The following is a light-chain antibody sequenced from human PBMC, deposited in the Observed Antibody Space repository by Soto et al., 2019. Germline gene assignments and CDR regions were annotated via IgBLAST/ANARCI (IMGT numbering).Light chain of an antibody. J-gene: IGLJ2*01. Sequence: QSALTQPASVSGSPGQSITLSCTRTSSGGENYNLVSWYQHRPGKAPKLIIYEGSQRPSGVSDRFSGSKSGNTASLTISGLRTEDEADYYCSSYAGAVVFGGGTKLTVL. CDR1: SSGGENYNL. V-gene: IGLV2-23*01. CDR3: SSYAGAVV. CDR2: EGS.